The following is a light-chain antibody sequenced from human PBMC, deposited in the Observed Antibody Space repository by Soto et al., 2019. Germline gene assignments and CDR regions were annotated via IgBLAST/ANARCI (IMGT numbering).Light chain of an antibody. Sequence: EIVMTQSPATLSVSPGERATLSCRASQSVSSNLAWYQQKPGQAPRLLIYGASTMATGIPARFSGSGSGTEFTLTSGSLQSEDFAVYYCQQYNNWPPPLTFGGGTKVEIK. CDR1: QSVSSN. CDR3: QQYNNWPPPLT. V-gene: IGKV3-15*01. J-gene: IGKJ4*01. CDR2: GAS.